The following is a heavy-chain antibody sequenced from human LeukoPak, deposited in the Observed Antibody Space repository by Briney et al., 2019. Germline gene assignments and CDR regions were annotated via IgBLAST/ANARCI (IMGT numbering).Heavy chain of an antibody. CDR2: IYTSGST. CDR3: ARGRKAMAYFDY. V-gene: IGHV4-4*09. Sequence: SETLSLTCTVSGGSISSYYWSWIRQPPGKGLEWIGYIYTSGSTNYNPSLKSRVTISVDTSKNQFSLKLSSVTAADTAVYYCARGRKAMAYFDYWGLGTLVTVSS. D-gene: IGHD5-18*01. J-gene: IGHJ4*02. CDR1: GGSISSYY.